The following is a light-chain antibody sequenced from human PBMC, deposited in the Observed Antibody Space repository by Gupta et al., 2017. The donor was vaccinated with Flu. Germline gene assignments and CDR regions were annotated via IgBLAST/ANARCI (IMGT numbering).Light chain of an antibody. Sequence: VGYRFTIPCRAIQTISTWFAWYQQKPGKAPKLLIYKASTLENGVPSRFSGSGSGTEFTLTISSLQPDDFAIYYCQEYNSYYTFGQGTRLEIK. CDR3: QEYNSYYT. CDR2: KAS. J-gene: IGKJ2*01. V-gene: IGKV1-5*03. CDR1: QTISTW.